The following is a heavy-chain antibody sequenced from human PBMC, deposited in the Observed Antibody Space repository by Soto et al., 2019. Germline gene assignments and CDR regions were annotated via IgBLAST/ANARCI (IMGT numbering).Heavy chain of an antibody. J-gene: IGHJ4*02. Sequence: GASVKVSCKTSGYPFTDYFIHWVRQAPGHGLEWMGTISLYHHSTSYAQKFQGRLTVTADTSTTTVYMDLSSLTSEDSAVYWCARELYSCGGDCPYYMDYWGQGTLVTVSS. D-gene: IGHD2-21*02. CDR2: ISLYHHST. CDR1: GYPFTDYF. V-gene: IGHV1-46*01. CDR3: ARELYSCGGDCPYYMDY.